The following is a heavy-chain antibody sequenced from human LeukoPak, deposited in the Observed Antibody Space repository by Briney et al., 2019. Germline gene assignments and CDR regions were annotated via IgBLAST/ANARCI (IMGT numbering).Heavy chain of an antibody. V-gene: IGHV5-51*01. CDR1: GNSFTTYW. J-gene: IGHJ5*02. Sequence: GESLKISCKGSGNSFTTYWIAWVRQMPGKGLEWMGIIYVGDPDTRYRPSFQGQVTISADKSINTAYLQWSSLKASDTAMYYCARVVDYDTSGYQTKNWFDPWGQGTLVTVSS. D-gene: IGHD3-22*01. CDR3: ARVVDYDTSGYQTKNWFDP. CDR2: IYVGDPDT.